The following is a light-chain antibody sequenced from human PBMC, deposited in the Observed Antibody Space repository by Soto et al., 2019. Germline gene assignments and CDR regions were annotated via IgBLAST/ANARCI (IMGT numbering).Light chain of an antibody. CDR2: DAS. Sequence: EIVLTQSPAALSLSPGERATLSCRASQDVGNWLAWYQQKHGQPPRLLIYDASDRATGIPARFSGSGSGTDFTLTISSLEPDDFAVYYCQRRKTWPLTFGQGTRLEIK. CDR3: QRRKTWPLT. J-gene: IGKJ5*01. V-gene: IGKV3-11*01. CDR1: QDVGNW.